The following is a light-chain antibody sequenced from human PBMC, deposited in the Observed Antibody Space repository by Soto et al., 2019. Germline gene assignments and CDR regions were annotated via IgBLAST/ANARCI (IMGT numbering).Light chain of an antibody. CDR1: QSVSSSY. Sequence: EKVLTQSPGTLSLSPGERATLSCRASQSVSSSYLAWYQHKPGQAPRLLIYGASSRATGIPDRFSGSGSGTDFTLTISRLEPEDFAVYYCQQYGSSPHTFGQGTKLEIK. CDR2: GAS. CDR3: QQYGSSPHT. V-gene: IGKV3-20*01. J-gene: IGKJ2*01.